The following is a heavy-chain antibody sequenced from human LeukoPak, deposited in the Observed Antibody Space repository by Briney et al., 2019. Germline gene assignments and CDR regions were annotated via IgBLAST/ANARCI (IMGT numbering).Heavy chain of an antibody. CDR1: GGSITSYY. CDR3: ARDLSMSGDRFDY. CDR2: IYTSGST. D-gene: IGHD1-26*01. J-gene: IGHJ4*02. Sequence: SETLSLTCTVPGGSITSYYWSSVRQPAGKGLEWIGRIYTSGSTNYNPSLKSRVTMSVETSKNQFSLKLSSVTAADTAVYYCARDLSMSGDRFDYWGQGTLVTVSS. V-gene: IGHV4-4*07.